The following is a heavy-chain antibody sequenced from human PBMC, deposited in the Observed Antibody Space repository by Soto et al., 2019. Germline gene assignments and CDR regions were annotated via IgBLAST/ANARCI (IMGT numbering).Heavy chain of an antibody. D-gene: IGHD3-10*01. Sequence: QVQLVQSGAEVKKPGASVKVSCKASGYTFTSYAISWVRQAPGQGLEWMGWISAYNGNTNYAQKLQGRVTMTTDTXXSTAYMEMRSLRSDDTAVYYCARGWFGEFVDYFDFWGQGTLVTVSS. CDR3: ARGWFGEFVDYFDF. CDR1: GYTFTSYA. J-gene: IGHJ4*02. CDR2: ISAYNGNT. V-gene: IGHV1-18*01.